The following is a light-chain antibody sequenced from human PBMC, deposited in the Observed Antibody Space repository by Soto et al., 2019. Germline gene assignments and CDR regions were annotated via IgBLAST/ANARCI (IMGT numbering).Light chain of an antibody. CDR3: QQYNGYWT. J-gene: IGKJ1*01. CDR2: AAS. V-gene: IGKV1-5*01. Sequence: DIQMTQSPSTLSASVGDRVTITCRASQSIGSWLAWYRQRPGKAPKLLIFAASTLQSGVPSRFSGSGSGTEFTLTISSLQPDDFATYYCQQYNGYWTFGQGTKVDI. CDR1: QSIGSW.